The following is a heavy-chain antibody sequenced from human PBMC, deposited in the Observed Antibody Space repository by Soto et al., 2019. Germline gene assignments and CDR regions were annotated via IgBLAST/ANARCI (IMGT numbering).Heavy chain of an antibody. CDR1: GFTFSSFG. CDR2: ISYDGNNK. V-gene: IGHV3-30*18. Sequence: GGSLRLSCAASGFTFSSFGIHWVRQAPGKGLEWVAVISYDGNNKYYADSVKGRFTISRDNSKNTLYLQMNSLRAEDTAVYYCAKTTVPFGLTAVAGPFDYWGQGTLVTVSS. D-gene: IGHD6-19*01. CDR3: AKTTVPFGLTAVAGPFDY. J-gene: IGHJ4*02.